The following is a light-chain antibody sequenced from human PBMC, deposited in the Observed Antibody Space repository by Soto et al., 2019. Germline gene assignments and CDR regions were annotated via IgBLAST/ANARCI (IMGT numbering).Light chain of an antibody. J-gene: IGKJ1*01. V-gene: IGKV3-15*01. CDR2: GAS. CDR1: QCVSSN. Sequence: EIVMTQSPATLSVSPGERATLSCRASQCVSSNLAWYQQKPCQAPWLLIYGASTRATGIPARFSGSGSGTEFTLTISSLQSEDFAVYYCQQYNNWPLWTFGQGTKVDIK. CDR3: QQYNNWPLWT.